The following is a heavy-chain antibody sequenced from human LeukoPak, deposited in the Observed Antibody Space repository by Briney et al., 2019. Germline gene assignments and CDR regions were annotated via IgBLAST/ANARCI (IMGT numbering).Heavy chain of an antibody. Sequence: PGGSLRLSCAASGFTFSSYAMSWVRQAPGKGLEWVGRIKSKTDGGTTDYAAPVKGRSTISRDDSKNTLYLQMNSLKTEDTAVYYCTTEYSSGAFDYWGQGTLVTVSS. V-gene: IGHV3-15*01. D-gene: IGHD6-19*01. CDR2: IKSKTDGGTT. J-gene: IGHJ4*02. CDR3: TTEYSSGAFDY. CDR1: GFTFSSYA.